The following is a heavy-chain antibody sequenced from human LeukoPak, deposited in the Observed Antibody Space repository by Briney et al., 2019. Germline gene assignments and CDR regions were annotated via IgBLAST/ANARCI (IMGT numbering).Heavy chain of an antibody. CDR3: AKVRSYSGYVPGAFDI. D-gene: IGHD5-12*01. CDR2: XSGSGGST. V-gene: IGHV3-23*01. J-gene: IGHJ3*02. Sequence: GXGLXGVSXXSGSGGSTYYADSVKGRFTISRDNSKNTLYLQMNSLRAEDTAVYYCAKVRSYSGYVPGAFDIWGQGTMVTVSS.